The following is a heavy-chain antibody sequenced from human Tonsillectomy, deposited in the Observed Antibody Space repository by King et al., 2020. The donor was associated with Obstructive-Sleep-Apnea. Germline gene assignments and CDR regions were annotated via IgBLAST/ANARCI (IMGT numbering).Heavy chain of an antibody. V-gene: IGHV4-30-4*01. D-gene: IGHD2-2*01. CDR2: IYYRGST. J-gene: IGHJ3*02. CDR3: ARVDCSRNRCKSADAFDI. CDR1: GGFISSGDSY. Sequence: VQLQESGPGLVKPSQTLSLTCTVSGGFISSGDSYWSWIRQPPGKCLELTGYIYYRGSTSYNPSLQSLVTISVNTSKHQISLKLSFVTAADTDVYYCARVDCSRNRCKSADAFDIWGQGTMVTVSS.